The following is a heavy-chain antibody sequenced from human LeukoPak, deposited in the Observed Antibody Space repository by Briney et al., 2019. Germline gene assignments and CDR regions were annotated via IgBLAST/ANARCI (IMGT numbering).Heavy chain of an antibody. Sequence: SETLSLTCVVYGGSFSGHYWSWIRQPPGKGLEWIGEINHSGSTNYIPSLKSRVTISVDTSKNQFSLKLSSVTAADTAVYYCALLGVTANFDYWGQGTLVTVSS. CDR2: INHSGST. J-gene: IGHJ4*02. CDR3: ALLGVTANFDY. D-gene: IGHD2-21*02. V-gene: IGHV4-34*01. CDR1: GGSFSGHY.